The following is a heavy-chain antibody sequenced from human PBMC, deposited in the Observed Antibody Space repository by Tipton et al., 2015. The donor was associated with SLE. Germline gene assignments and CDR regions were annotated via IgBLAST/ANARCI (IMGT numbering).Heavy chain of an antibody. J-gene: IGHJ3*02. CDR2: IDPSDSYT. V-gene: IGHV5-10-1*01. CDR3: AGGDIVEEGAFDI. Sequence: QLVQSGSEVKKPGESLKISCKGSGYSFTSYWISWVRQMPGKGLEWMGRIDPSDSYTNYSPSFQGHVTISADKSISTAYLQWSSLKASDTAMYYCAGGDIVEEGAFDIWGQGTMVTVSS. CDR1: GYSFTSYW. D-gene: IGHD5-12*01.